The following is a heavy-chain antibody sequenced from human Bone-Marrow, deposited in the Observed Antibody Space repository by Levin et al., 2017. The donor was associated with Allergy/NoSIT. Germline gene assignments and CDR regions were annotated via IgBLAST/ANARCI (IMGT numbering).Heavy chain of an antibody. J-gene: IGHJ4*02. Sequence: GESLKISCAASGFTFSSYGMHWVRQAPGKGLEWVAVISYDGSNKYYADSVKGRFTISRDNSKNTLYLQMNSLRAEDTAVYYCAKLGDPANYWGQGTLVTVSS. CDR1: GFTFSSYG. D-gene: IGHD2-21*02. V-gene: IGHV3-30*18. CDR2: ISYDGSNK. CDR3: AKLGDPANY.